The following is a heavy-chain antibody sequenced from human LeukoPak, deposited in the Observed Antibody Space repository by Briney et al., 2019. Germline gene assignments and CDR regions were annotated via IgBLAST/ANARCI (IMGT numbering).Heavy chain of an antibody. CDR2: IYYSGST. J-gene: IGHJ4*02. D-gene: IGHD6-13*01. V-gene: IGHV4-59*01. CDR1: GGSLSSYY. Sequence: PSETLSLTCTVSGGSLSSYYWSWIRQPPGKGLEWIGYIYYSGSTNYNPSLKSRVTISVDTSKNQFSLKLSSVTAADTAVYYCARGKARSWTDFDYWGQGTLVTVSS. CDR3: ARGKARSWTDFDY.